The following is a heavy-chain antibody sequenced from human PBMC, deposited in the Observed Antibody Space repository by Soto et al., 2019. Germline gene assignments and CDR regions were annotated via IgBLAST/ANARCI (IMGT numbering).Heavy chain of an antibody. J-gene: IGHJ6*02. CDR1: GGTFSSYT. D-gene: IGHD5-12*01. CDR3: ARDNSGYDYYYYYGMDV. Sequence: QVQLVQSGAEVKKPGSAVKVSCKASGGTFSSYTISWVRQAPGQGLEWMGRIIPILGIANYAQKFQGRVTITADKSTSTAYMELSSLRSEDTAVYYCARDNSGYDYYYYYGMDVWGQGTTVTVSS. CDR2: IIPILGIA. V-gene: IGHV1-69*08.